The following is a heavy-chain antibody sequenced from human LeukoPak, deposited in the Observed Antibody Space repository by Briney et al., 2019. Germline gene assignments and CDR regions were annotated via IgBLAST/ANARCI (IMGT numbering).Heavy chain of an antibody. CDR3: ARSPPVIAVAGTRFARFDY. CDR2: INAGNGNT. V-gene: IGHV1-3*03. D-gene: IGHD6-19*01. Sequence: ASVKVSCKASGYTFTSYAMHWVRQAPGQRLEWMGWINAGNGNTKYSQEFQGRVTMTRDMSTSTVYMELSSLRSEGTAVYYCARSPPVIAVAGTRFARFDYWGQGTLVTVSS. J-gene: IGHJ4*02. CDR1: GYTFTSYA.